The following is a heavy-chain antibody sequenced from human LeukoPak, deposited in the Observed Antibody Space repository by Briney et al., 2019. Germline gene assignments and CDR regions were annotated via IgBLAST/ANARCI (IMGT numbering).Heavy chain of an antibody. CDR3: ARDDSSFAPFDY. Sequence: GRSLRLSCAASGFTISNYCFHWVRQPPGKGLEWVSVIWYDGSKKYYADSVKGRFTISRDNSKNTLYLEMNSLRVEDTAVYYCARDDSSFAPFDYWGQGTLVTVSS. CDR2: IWYDGSKK. J-gene: IGHJ4*02. CDR1: GFTISNYC. V-gene: IGHV3-33*01. D-gene: IGHD4-11*01.